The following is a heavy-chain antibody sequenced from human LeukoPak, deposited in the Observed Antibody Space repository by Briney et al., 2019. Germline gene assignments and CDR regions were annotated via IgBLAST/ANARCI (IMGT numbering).Heavy chain of an antibody. V-gene: IGHV1-69*04. CDR1: GGTFSSYA. D-gene: IGHD3-22*01. CDR3: ARNHNYYDSSGEDY. Sequence: GSSVKVSCKASGGTFSSYAISWVRQAPGQGLEWMGRIIPILGIANYAQKFQGRVTITADKSTSTAYMELSSLRSEDTAVYYCARNHNYYDSSGEDYWGQGTLVTVSS. CDR2: IIPILGIA. J-gene: IGHJ4*02.